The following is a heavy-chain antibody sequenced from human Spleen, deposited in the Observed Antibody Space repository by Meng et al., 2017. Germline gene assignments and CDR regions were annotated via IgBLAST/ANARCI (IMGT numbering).Heavy chain of an antibody. J-gene: IGHJ5*02. CDR1: GGSFSDYY. Sequence: SETLSLTCVVSGGSFSDYYWSWIRQPPGKGLEWIGEINHSGSTNYNPSLKSRVTISVDTSKNQFSLKLSSVTAADTAVYYCARVLYDILTGYLWFDPWGQGTLVTVSS. V-gene: IGHV4-34*01. CDR3: ARVLYDILTGYLWFDP. D-gene: IGHD3-9*01. CDR2: INHSGST.